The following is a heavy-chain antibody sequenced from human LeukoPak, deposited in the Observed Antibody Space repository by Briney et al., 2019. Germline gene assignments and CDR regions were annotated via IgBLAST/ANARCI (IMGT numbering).Heavy chain of an antibody. CDR1: GYTFTGYY. CDR2: INPNSGGT. J-gene: IGHJ3*02. Sequence: SVKVSCKASGYTFTGYYMHWVRQAPGQGLEWMGWINPNSGGTNYAQKFQGRVTMTRDTSISTAYMELSRLTSDDTAMYYCARNIWFGESSDGSDIWGQGTMVTVSS. D-gene: IGHD3-10*01. V-gene: IGHV1-2*02. CDR3: ARNIWFGESSDGSDI.